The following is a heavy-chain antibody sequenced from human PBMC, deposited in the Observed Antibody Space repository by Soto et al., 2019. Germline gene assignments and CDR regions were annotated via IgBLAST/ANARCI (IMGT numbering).Heavy chain of an antibody. CDR1: GGSISSDGYS. D-gene: IGHD2-15*01. J-gene: IGHJ5*02. V-gene: IGHV4-30-2*01. CDR3: ARGEAYCSGGTCYYRFDP. Sequence: PSETLSLTCAVSGGSISSDGYSWSWIRRPPGKGLGWIGYIYHGGDAYYNPSLKSRVTISVGRSKNQFSLNLSSVTAADTAMYYCARGEAYCSGGTCYYRFDPWGQGTLVTVSS. CDR2: IYHGGDA.